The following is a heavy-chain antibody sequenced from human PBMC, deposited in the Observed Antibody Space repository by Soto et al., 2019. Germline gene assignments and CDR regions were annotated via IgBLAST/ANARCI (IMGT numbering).Heavy chain of an antibody. CDR2: IYYSGGT. J-gene: IGHJ4*02. CDR1: GGSISSYY. V-gene: IGHV4-59*01. CDR3: ARERPGYYFDY. Sequence: PSETLSLTCTVSGGSISSYYWSWIRQPPGKGLEWIGYIYYSGGTNYNPSLKSRVTISVDTSKNQFSLKLSSVTAADTAVYYCARERPGYYFDYWGQGTLVTVSS.